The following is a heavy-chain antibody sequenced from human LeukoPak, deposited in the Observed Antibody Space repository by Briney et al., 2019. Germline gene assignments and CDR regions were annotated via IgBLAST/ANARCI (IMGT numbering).Heavy chain of an antibody. CDR3: ARQYSSSWGVSSNWFDP. D-gene: IGHD6-13*01. J-gene: IGHJ5*02. CDR2: IYYSGST. CDR1: GGSISSYY. V-gene: IGHV4-59*12. Sequence: SETLSLTCTVSGGSISSYYWSWIRQPPGKGLEWIGYIYYSGSTNYNPSLKSRVTISVDTSTNQFSLKLSSVTAADTAVYYCARQYSSSWGVSSNWFDPWGQGTLVTVSS.